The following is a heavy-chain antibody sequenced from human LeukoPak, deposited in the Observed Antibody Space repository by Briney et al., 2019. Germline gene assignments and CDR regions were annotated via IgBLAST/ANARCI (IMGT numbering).Heavy chain of an antibody. J-gene: IGHJ4*02. CDR3: ARYSGSYSDFDY. D-gene: IGHD1-26*01. Sequence: KSGESLKISCAASGFTFSSYSMNWVRQAPGKGLEWVSSISSSSSYVYYADSVKGRFTISRDNAKNSLYLQMNSLRAEDTAVYYCARYSGSYSDFDYWGQGTLVTVSS. CDR2: ISSSSSYV. CDR1: GFTFSSYS. V-gene: IGHV3-21*01.